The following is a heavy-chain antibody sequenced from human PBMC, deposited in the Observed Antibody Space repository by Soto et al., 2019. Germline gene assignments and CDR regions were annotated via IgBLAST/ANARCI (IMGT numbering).Heavy chain of an antibody. D-gene: IGHD5-18*01. CDR2: INHSGST. Sequence: SETLSLTCAVYGGSFSGYYWSWIRQPPGKGLEWIGEINHSGSTNYNPSLKSRVTISVDTSKNQFSLKLSSVTAADTAVYYCARAGYSYGKRVFVGYWGQGTLVTVSS. CDR1: GGSFSGYY. CDR3: ARAGYSYGKRVFVGY. J-gene: IGHJ4*02. V-gene: IGHV4-34*01.